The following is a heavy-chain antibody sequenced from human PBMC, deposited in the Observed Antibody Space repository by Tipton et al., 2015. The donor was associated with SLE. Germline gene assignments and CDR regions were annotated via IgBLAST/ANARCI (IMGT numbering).Heavy chain of an antibody. D-gene: IGHD1-14*01. CDR3: ARDLRSGGYYYYYYMDV. CDR2: FDYIGDT. J-gene: IGHJ6*03. V-gene: IGHV4-39*07. CDR1: GGSDSSNSYS. Sequence: TLSLTCNASGGSDSSNSYSWAWIRQPPGKGLEWIATFDYIGDTYSDPSLRRRLSISLDTSKNHFSLNLRSVTAADTAEYYCARDLRSGGYYYYYYMDVWGKGTTVTVSS.